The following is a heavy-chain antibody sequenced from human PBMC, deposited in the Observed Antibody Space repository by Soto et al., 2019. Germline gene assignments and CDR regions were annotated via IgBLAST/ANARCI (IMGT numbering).Heavy chain of an antibody. CDR2: IWNDGNNK. Sequence: QVQLVESGGGVVQPERSLRLSCAASGFSVRTSGMHWVRQAPGKGLEWVALIWNDGNNKVYADSVKGRFTISNDNSQNTIYLQMDSLIGEDTALYYCARDDNLQGNAFDVWGQGTMVTVSS. J-gene: IGHJ3*01. V-gene: IGHV3-33*01. D-gene: IGHD3-10*01. CDR1: GFSVRTSG. CDR3: ARDDNLQGNAFDV.